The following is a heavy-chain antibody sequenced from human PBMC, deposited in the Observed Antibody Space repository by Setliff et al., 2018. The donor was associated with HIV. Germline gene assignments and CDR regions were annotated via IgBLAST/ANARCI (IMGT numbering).Heavy chain of an antibody. CDR2: ISFDGSTK. V-gene: IGHV3-30*18. J-gene: IGHJ4*02. CDR3: AKDLSYDSGIDH. CDR1: GFIFSNHG. Sequence: GESLKISCAASGFIFSNHGMHWVRQAPGKGLGWVAVISFDGSTKAYADSVKGRFSISRDNRKNTLYVQMNSLRIEDTAVYYCAKDLSYDSGIDHWGQGTVVTVSS. D-gene: IGHD3-22*01.